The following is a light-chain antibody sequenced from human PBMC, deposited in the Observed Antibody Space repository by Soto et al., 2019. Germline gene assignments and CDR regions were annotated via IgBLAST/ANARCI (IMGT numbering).Light chain of an antibody. J-gene: IGLJ2*01. Sequence: QSALTQPPSASGSPGQSVTISCTGTSSDIGGYNFVSWYQQYPGEAPKLMIYEVNKRPSGVPDRFSGSKSGNTASLTVSGLQSEDEAVYFCSSSAGSNNLVFGRGTKLTV. CDR3: SSSAGSNNLV. CDR2: EVN. CDR1: SSDIGGYNF. V-gene: IGLV2-8*01.